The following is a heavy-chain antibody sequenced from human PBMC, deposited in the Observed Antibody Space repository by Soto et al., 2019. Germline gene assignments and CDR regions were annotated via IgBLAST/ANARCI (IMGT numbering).Heavy chain of an antibody. V-gene: IGHV6-1*01. CDR3: ARVPFGGYSDSSGYYSY. CDR1: GDSVPSNSAA. J-gene: IGHJ4*02. Sequence: SQTLSLTRAISGDSVPSNSAAWNWIRQSPSRGLEWLGRTSYRSKWHKDYAVSVKSRITINPDTSKNQSTLQLNSVTAADTAVYFCARVPFGGYSDSSGYYSYWGQGALVTVSS. CDR2: TSYRSKWHK. D-gene: IGHD3-22*01.